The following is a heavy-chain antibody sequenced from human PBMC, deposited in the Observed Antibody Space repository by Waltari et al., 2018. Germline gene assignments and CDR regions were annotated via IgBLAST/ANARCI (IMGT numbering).Heavy chain of an antibody. CDR1: GGSFSGYY. CDR2: INHSGST. V-gene: IGHV4-34*01. CDR3: ARGRKEIDP. J-gene: IGHJ5*02. Sequence: QVQLQQWGAGLLKPSGTLSLTCAVHGGSFSGYYWSWIRQPPGKGLEWIGEINHSGSTNYNPSLKSRVTISVDTSKNQFSLKLSSVTAADTAVYYCARGRKEIDPWGQGTLVTVSS.